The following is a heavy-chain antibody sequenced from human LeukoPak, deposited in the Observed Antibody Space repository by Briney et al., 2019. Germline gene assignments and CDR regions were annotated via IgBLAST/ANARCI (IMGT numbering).Heavy chain of an antibody. Sequence: GGSLRLSCAASGFTFSNAWMSWVRQAPGKGLEWVAVISYDGRNKYYADSVKGRFTISRDNSKNTLYLQMNSLRAEDTAVYYCASEGVGATRDAFDIWGRGTMVTVSS. CDR2: ISYDGRNK. D-gene: IGHD1-26*01. CDR1: GFTFSNAW. V-gene: IGHV3-30*03. J-gene: IGHJ3*02. CDR3: ASEGVGATRDAFDI.